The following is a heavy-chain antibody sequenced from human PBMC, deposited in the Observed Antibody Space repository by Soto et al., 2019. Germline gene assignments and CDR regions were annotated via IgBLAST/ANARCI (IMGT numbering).Heavy chain of an antibody. Sequence: QVQLVQSGAEVKKPRASVKVSCKASGYTFTGYYMHWVRQAPGQGLEWMGWINPNSGGTNYAQKFQGWVTMTRDTSISTAYMELSRLRSDDTAVYYCARDRGTGTTMDAFDIWGQGTMVTVSS. CDR1: GYTFTGYY. CDR3: ARDRGTGTTMDAFDI. V-gene: IGHV1-2*04. CDR2: INPNSGGT. D-gene: IGHD1-7*01. J-gene: IGHJ3*02.